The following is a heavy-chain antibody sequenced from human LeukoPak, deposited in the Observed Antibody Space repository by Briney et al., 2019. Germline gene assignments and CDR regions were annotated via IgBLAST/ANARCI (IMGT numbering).Heavy chain of an antibody. D-gene: IGHD2-2*02. CDR3: ARAEGYCSSTSCYTGAFDI. CDR1: GGTFSIYA. J-gene: IGHJ3*02. Sequence: SVKVSCKASGGTFSIYAISWVRQAPGQGLEWMGGIIPIFGTANYAQKFQGRVTITADESTSTAYMELSSLRSEDTAVYYCARAEGYCSSTSCYTGAFDIWGQGTMVTVSS. CDR2: IIPIFGTA. V-gene: IGHV1-69*13.